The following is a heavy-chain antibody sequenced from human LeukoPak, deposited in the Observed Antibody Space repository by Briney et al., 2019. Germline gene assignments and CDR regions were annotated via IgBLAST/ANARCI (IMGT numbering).Heavy chain of an antibody. D-gene: IGHD6-19*01. CDR1: GFTFSTYW. V-gene: IGHV3-7*01. CDR3: AKDALDSSGWFFGPYFDY. Sequence: GGSLRLSCSTSGFTFSTYWMSWVRQAPGKGLEWVAHINQDGGEKNYVDSVKGRFTISRDNAKNSLYLQMNSLTAEDTAVYYCAKDALDSSGWFFGPYFDYWGQGTLVTVSS. CDR2: INQDGGEK. J-gene: IGHJ4*02.